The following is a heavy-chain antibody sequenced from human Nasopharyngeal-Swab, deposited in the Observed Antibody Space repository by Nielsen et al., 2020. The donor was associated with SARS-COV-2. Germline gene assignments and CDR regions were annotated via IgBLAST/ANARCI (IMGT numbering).Heavy chain of an antibody. V-gene: IGHV4-39*01. Sequence: SETLSLTCTVSGGSVSDTDYFWGWIRQPPVTGLEWIGNIDYRRRTFYNPSLKSRVSISVDTSKNQFSLKLHSVTAADTAVYYCASYLGVDGQKRFDYWGQGTLVTVSS. CDR3: ASYLGVDGQKRFDY. CDR1: GGSVSDTDYF. J-gene: IGHJ4*02. CDR2: IDYRRRT. D-gene: IGHD5-24*01.